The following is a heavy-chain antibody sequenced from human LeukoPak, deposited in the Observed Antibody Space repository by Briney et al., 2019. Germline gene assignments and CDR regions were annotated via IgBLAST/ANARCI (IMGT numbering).Heavy chain of an antibody. CDR1: GGSISSSSYY. CDR2: VFHTGST. Sequence: SETLSLTCTVSGGSISSSSYYWGWIRQPPGKGLEWIGEVFHTGSTNYNPSLKSRVTMSVDKSKNLFSLELRSVTAADTAVYYCASGYGSFDFWGQGTLVPVSS. V-gene: IGHV4-39*07. D-gene: IGHD5-12*01. J-gene: IGHJ4*02. CDR3: ASGYGSFDF.